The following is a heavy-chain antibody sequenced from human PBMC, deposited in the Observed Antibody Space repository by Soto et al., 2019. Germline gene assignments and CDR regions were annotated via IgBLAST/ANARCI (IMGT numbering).Heavy chain of an antibody. CDR3: ARDRAWLPPPTGYYYGMDV. CDR2: INPSGGST. CDR1: GYTFTSYY. D-gene: IGHD6-19*01. Sequence: ASVKVSCKASGYTFTSYYMHWVRQAPGQGLEWMGIINPSGGSTSYAQKFQGRVTMTRDTSTSTVYMELSSLRSEDTAVYYCARDRAWLPPPTGYYYGMDVWGQGTTVTVSS. V-gene: IGHV1-46*01. J-gene: IGHJ6*02.